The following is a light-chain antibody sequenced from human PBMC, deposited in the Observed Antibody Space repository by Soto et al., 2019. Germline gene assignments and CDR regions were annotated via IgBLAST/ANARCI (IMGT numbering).Light chain of an antibody. Sequence: DIVMTQSPDSLAVSLGERATINCKSSQSVLYSSNNENYLAWYQQKPGQPPKLLIYWASTRESGVPDRFSGSGSGTDFTLTISSLQAEDVAVYYCQQYYSIPVTFGPGTKVDIK. V-gene: IGKV4-1*01. CDR1: QSVLYSSNNENY. CDR2: WAS. CDR3: QQYYSIPVT. J-gene: IGKJ3*01.